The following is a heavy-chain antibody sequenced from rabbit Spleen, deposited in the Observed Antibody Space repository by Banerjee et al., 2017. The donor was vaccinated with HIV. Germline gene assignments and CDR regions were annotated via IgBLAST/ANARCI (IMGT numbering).Heavy chain of an antibody. Sequence: QQLVESGGGLVKPGASLTVTCTASGFDFSRGYDMCWVRQAPGKGLEWIGCIYTGNVKTYYASWAKGRFTISKTSSTTVTLRMTSLTAADTATYFCARDLVGVIGWNFYLWGPGTLVTVS. V-gene: IGHV1S40*01. CDR1: GFDFSRGYD. CDR3: ARDLVGVIGWNFYL. CDR2: IYTGNVKT. D-gene: IGHD1-1*01. J-gene: IGHJ4*01.